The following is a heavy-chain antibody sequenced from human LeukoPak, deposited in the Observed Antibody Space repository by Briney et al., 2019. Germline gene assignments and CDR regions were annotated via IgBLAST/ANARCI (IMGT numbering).Heavy chain of an antibody. CDR2: ISAYNGNT. Sequence: ASVKVSCKASGYTFTSYGISWVRQAPGQGLEWMGWISAYNGNTNYAQKLQGRVTMTTDTSTSTAYKELRSLRSDDTAVYYCARAGTQYYYYYGMDVWGQGTTVTVSS. CDR3: ARAGTQYYYYYGMDV. V-gene: IGHV1-18*01. D-gene: IGHD6-13*01. J-gene: IGHJ6*02. CDR1: GYTFTSYG.